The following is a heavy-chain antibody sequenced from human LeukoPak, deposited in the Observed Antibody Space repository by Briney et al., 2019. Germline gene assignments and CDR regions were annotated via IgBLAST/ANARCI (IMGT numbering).Heavy chain of an antibody. CDR3: ASGPPARGYYESRAF. Sequence: PGGSLRLSCAASGFTFSSYSMNWVRQAPGKGLEWVSSISSSSSYIYYADSVKGRFTISRDNAKNSLYLQMNSLRAEDTAVYYCASGPPARGYYESRAFWGQGTLVTVSS. J-gene: IGHJ4*02. CDR1: GFTFSSYS. D-gene: IGHD3-22*01. V-gene: IGHV3-21*01. CDR2: ISSSSSYI.